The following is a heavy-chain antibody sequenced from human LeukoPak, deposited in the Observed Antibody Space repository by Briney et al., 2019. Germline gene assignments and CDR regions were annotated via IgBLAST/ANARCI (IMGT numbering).Heavy chain of an antibody. CDR3: AKDSRRYYYDSSGYYYGYYFDY. D-gene: IGHD3-22*01. Sequence: PGGSLRLSCAASGFTFSSYWMSWVRQAPGKGLEWVANIKQDGSEKYYVDSVKGRFTISRDNSKNTLYLQMNSLRAEDTAVYYCAKDSRRYYYDSSGYYYGYYFDYWGQGTLVTVSS. CDR1: GFTFSSYW. J-gene: IGHJ4*02. V-gene: IGHV3-7*01. CDR2: IKQDGSEK.